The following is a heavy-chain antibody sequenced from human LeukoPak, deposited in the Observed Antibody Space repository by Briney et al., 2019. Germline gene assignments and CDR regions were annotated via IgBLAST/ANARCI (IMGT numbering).Heavy chain of an antibody. J-gene: IGHJ6*02. Sequence: GGSLRLSCAASGFTFSTYAMHWVRQAPGKGLEWVAVITHDEVNKYYADSVKGRLTISRDTSKNTLFPQMNSLRAEDTAVYYCVRNYGSGIYGYGLEVWGQGTTVTVSS. D-gene: IGHD3-10*01. CDR1: GFTFSTYA. CDR3: VRNYGSGIYGYGLEV. CDR2: ITHDEVNK. V-gene: IGHV3-30*04.